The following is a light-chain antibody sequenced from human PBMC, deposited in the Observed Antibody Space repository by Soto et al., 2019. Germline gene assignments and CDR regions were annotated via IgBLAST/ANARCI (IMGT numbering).Light chain of an antibody. J-gene: IGLJ3*02. CDR3: SSYTRSSTWV. CDR2: DVS. CDR1: SSDVGGYNY. Sequence: QSALTQPASVSGSPGQSITISCTGTSSDVGGYNYVSWYQQHPGKAPKLMIYDVSNRLSGVSNRFSGSKSGNTASLTISGLQAEDEADYYCSSYTRSSTWVFGGGTKVTVL. V-gene: IGLV2-14*03.